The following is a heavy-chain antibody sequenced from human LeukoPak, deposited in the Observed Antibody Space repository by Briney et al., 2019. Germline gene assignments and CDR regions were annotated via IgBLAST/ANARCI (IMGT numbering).Heavy chain of an antibody. CDR1: GFIFTRDS. V-gene: IGHV3-48*01. Sequence: GGSLRLSCAASGFIFTRDSMNWVRQAPGKGLEWISYISHDSAIKYYADSVRGRFTISRDNAKSSLYLQMNSLRAEDTAVYYCARDWPRFDYWGQGTLVTVSS. CDR2: ISHDSAIK. J-gene: IGHJ4*02. CDR3: ARDWPRFDY.